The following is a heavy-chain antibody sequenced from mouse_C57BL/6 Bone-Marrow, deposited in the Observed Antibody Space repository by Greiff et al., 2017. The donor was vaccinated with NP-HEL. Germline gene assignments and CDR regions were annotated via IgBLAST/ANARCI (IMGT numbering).Heavy chain of an antibody. D-gene: IGHD1-1*01. CDR3: ARNWFITTVVVNWYFDV. CDR2: IYPRSGNT. V-gene: IGHV1-81*01. Sequence: VKLQESGAELARPGASVKLSCKASGYTFTSYGISWVKQRTGQGLEWIGEIYPRSGNTYYNEKFKGKATLTADKSSSTAYMELRSLTSEDSAVYFCARNWFITTVVVNWYFDVWGTGTTVTVSS. CDR1: GYTFTSYG. J-gene: IGHJ1*03.